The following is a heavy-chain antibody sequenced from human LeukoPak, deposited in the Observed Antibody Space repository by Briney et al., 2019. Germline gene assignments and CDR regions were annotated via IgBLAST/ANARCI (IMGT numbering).Heavy chain of an antibody. J-gene: IGHJ6*02. V-gene: IGHV4-59*01. D-gene: IGHD5-18*01. Sequence: PSETLSLTCTVSGGSIGSYYWSWIRQPPGKGLEWIGYIYYSGSTNYNPSLKSRVTISVDTSKNQFSLKLSSVTAADTAVYYCARSARGYFLDVWGQGTTVTVSS. CDR2: IYYSGST. CDR1: GGSIGSYY. CDR3: ARSARGYFLDV.